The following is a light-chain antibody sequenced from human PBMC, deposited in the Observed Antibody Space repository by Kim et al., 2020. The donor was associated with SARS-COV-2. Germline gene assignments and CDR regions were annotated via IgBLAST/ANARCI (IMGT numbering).Light chain of an antibody. CDR2: NNN. J-gene: IGLJ7*01. Sequence: GQRVNSSCSVSLSNIGSNVVSWYQQLPGTPPKLIIYNNNQRPSGVPARFSASKSGTSASLAISWLQSEDEADYFCEAWDDSLNAAVFGGGTQLTVL. CDR3: EAWDDSLNAAV. CDR1: LSNIGSNV. V-gene: IGLV1-44*01.